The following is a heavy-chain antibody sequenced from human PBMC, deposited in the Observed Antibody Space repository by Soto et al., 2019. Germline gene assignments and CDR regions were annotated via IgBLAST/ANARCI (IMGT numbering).Heavy chain of an antibody. CDR1: GYTFTGYF. Sequence: APVKVSCKASGYTFTGYFMHWGRQAPGQGLEWMGWINPNSGGTNYAQKFQGWVTMTRDTSISTAYMELSRLRSDDTAVYYCARDLGATVTTRPQLYMDVWGKGTTVTVSS. CDR3: ARDLGATVTTRPQLYMDV. J-gene: IGHJ6*03. D-gene: IGHD4-4*01. CDR2: INPNSGGT. V-gene: IGHV1-2*04.